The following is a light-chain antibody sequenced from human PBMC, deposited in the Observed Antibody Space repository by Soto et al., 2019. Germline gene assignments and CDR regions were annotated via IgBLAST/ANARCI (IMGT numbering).Light chain of an antibody. CDR2: GAS. J-gene: IGKJ1*01. V-gene: IGKV1-6*01. CDR1: QVIRND. Sequence: AIQMTQSPSSLSASVGDRVTITCRASQVIRNDLGRYQQKPGKAPKLLIYGASNLQSGVPSRFSGSGSGTDVTLTITSLQPEDFATYYCLHDHNYPWTFGQRTKVDIK. CDR3: LHDHNYPWT.